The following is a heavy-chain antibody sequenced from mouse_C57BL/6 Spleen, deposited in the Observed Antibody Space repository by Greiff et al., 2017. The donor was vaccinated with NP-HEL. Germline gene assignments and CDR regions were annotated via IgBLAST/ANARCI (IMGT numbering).Heavy chain of an antibody. D-gene: IGHD4-1*01. CDR3: ARLNGSHSDN. Sequence: QVQLQQPGAELVRPGSSVKLSCKASGYTFTSYWMDWVKQRPGQGLEWIGNIYPSDSETHYNQQFKDKATLTVDKSSSTAYMQLSSLTSEDSAVFYCARLNGSHSDNCGEGTTLSDSS. V-gene: IGHV1-61*01. CDR1: GYTFTSYW. J-gene: IGHJ2*01. CDR2: IYPSDSET.